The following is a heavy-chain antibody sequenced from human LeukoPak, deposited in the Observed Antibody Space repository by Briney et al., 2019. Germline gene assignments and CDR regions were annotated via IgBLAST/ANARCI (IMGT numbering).Heavy chain of an antibody. CDR2: IYYSGSP. Sequence: SQTLSLTCTVSGGSISSGGYYWSWIRQHPGKGLEWIGYIYYSGSPYYNPSLKSRLTISLDTSKNRFSLQLTSVTAADTAVYYCASAYSYYYHSSGYYAPKYFQHWGQGTLVTVSS. CDR1: GGSISSGGYY. J-gene: IGHJ1*01. D-gene: IGHD3-22*01. V-gene: IGHV4-31*03. CDR3: ASAYSYYYHSSGYYAPKYFQH.